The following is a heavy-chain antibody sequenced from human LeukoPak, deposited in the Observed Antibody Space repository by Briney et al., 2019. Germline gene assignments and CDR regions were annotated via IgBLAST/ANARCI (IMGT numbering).Heavy chain of an antibody. Sequence: GGSLRLSCAASGFTFSSYGMHWVRQAPGKGLEWVAVIWYDGSNKYYADSVKGRFTISRDNSKNTLYLQMNSLRAEDTAIYYCAKDIGDSTGYYSDAFDIWGHGTMVTVSS. CDR2: IWYDGSNK. CDR3: AKDIGDSTGYYSDAFDI. D-gene: IGHD3-22*01. CDR1: GFTFSSYG. V-gene: IGHV3-33*06. J-gene: IGHJ3*02.